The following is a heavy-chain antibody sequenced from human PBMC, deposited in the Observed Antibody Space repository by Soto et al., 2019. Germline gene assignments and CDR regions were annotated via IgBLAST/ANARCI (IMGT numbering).Heavy chain of an antibody. Sequence: GGSLRLSCAASGFTFSSYWMHWVRQAPGKGLVWVSRINSDGSTTDYADSVKGRFTISRDNAKNSLYLQMNSLRADDTAVYYCTRHPLGYCSSSTCYDYFDNWGQGTLVTVSS. CDR1: GFTFSSYW. V-gene: IGHV3-74*01. J-gene: IGHJ4*02. D-gene: IGHD2-2*01. CDR3: TRHPLGYCSSSTCYDYFDN. CDR2: INSDGSTT.